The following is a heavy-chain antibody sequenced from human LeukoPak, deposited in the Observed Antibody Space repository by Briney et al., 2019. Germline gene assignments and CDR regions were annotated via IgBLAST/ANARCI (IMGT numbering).Heavy chain of an antibody. V-gene: IGHV1-2*02. Sequence: GASVKVSCKASGYTFTDYYMHWVGRAPGQGREWMGWINPNSGGTNYAQKFQGRVTMTRDTSISTAYMELSRLRSDDTAVYYCARDGELTGDKAFGYWGQGTPVTVSS. CDR1: GYTFTDYY. J-gene: IGHJ4*02. CDR3: ARDGELTGDKAFGY. CDR2: INPNSGGT. D-gene: IGHD7-27*01.